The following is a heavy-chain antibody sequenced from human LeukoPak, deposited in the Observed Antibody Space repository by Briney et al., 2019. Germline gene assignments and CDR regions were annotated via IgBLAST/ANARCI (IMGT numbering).Heavy chain of an antibody. CDR2: IYWNGDK. V-gene: IGHV2-5*01. Sequence: SGPTLVKPTQTLTLTCTFSGFSLSTSGVGVGWIRQPPGKALEWLALIYWNGDKRYSPSLKSRLTITKDTSKNQVVLTMTNMDPVDTATYYCAHRTITMVRGVLIPFDYWGQGTLVTVSS. CDR1: GFSLSTSGVG. J-gene: IGHJ4*02. D-gene: IGHD3-10*01. CDR3: AHRTITMVRGVLIPFDY.